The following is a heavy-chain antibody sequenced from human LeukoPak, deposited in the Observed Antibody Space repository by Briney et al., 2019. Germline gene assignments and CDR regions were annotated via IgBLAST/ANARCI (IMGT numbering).Heavy chain of an antibody. D-gene: IGHD4-17*01. CDR2: INAGNGKT. CDR1: GYIFTDYA. J-gene: IGHJ4*02. CDR3: ARARWTSTVTTYYLDF. Sequence: GASVKVSCKASGYIFTDYAIQWVRQAPGQGLEWMGWINAGNGKTKYSQKFQGRVTITRDTSASTAYMELSGLSSDDTAVYYCARARWTSTVTTYYLDFWGQGTLVTVSS. V-gene: IGHV1-3*01.